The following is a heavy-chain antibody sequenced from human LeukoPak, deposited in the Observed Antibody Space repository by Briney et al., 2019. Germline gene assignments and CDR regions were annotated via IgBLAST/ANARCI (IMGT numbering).Heavy chain of an antibody. CDR1: GGSISSYY. CDR3: AGRGAPNWFDP. V-gene: IGHV4-59*01. Sequence: SETLSLTCTVSGGSISSYYWSWIRQPPGKGLEWIGYIYYSGSTNYNPSLKSRVTISVDTSKNQFSLKLSSVTAADTAVYYCAGRGAPNWFDPWGQGTLVTVSS. CDR2: IYYSGST. J-gene: IGHJ5*02.